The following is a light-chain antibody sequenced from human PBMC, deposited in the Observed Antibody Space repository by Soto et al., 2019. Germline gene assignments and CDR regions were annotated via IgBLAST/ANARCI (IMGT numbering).Light chain of an antibody. Sequence: DIQMTQSPSSLSASVGDRVTITCRASQSVGTYVSWYQQKEGKAPKLLINVASTLQSGVASTFSGSGSGTDFTLAISSLQPEDSATYYCQQRNSYPRTFGQGTKVEIK. CDR2: VAS. CDR3: QQRNSYPRT. V-gene: IGKV1-39*01. J-gene: IGKJ2*01. CDR1: QSVGTY.